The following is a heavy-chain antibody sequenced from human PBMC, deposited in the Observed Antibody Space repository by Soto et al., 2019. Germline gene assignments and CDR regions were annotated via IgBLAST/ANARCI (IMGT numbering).Heavy chain of an antibody. D-gene: IGHD2-21*02. V-gene: IGHV4-30-4*01. J-gene: IGHJ4*02. CDR2: IYYSGST. Sequence: SETLSLTCTVSGGSISSGDYYWSWIRQPPGKGLEWIGYIYYSGSTYYNPSLKSRVTISVDTSKNQFSLKLSSVTAADTAVYYCARDSTCGGDCYTFDYWGQGTLVTAPQ. CDR3: ARDSTCGGDCYTFDY. CDR1: GGSISSGDYY.